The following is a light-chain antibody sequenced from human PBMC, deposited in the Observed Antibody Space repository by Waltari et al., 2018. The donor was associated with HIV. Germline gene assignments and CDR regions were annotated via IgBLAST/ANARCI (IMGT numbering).Light chain of an antibody. Sequence: EIVLTQSPGTLSLSPGERATLTCRVSHSVTNFLAWYQQKRGQAPRLLIYDASTRAAGIPARFSGSGSGTDFTVTISILGPGDFAVYYCQQRSNWPSFGQGTRLDI. J-gene: IGKJ2*03. CDR1: HSVTNF. CDR2: DAS. V-gene: IGKV3-11*01. CDR3: QQRSNWPS.